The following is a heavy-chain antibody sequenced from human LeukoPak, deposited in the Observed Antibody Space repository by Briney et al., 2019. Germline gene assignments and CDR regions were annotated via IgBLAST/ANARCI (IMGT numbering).Heavy chain of an antibody. V-gene: IGHV1-2*02. J-gene: IGHJ4*02. CDR3: ARDHGLYYYGSGSYYNPIDY. CDR1: GYTFTGYY. Sequence: ASVKVFCKASGYTFTGYYMHWVRQAPGQGLEWMGWINPNSGGTNYAQKLQGRVTMTTDTSTSTAYMELRSLRSDDTAVCYCARDHGLYYYGSGSYYNPIDYWGQGTLVTVPS. CDR2: INPNSGGT. D-gene: IGHD3-10*01.